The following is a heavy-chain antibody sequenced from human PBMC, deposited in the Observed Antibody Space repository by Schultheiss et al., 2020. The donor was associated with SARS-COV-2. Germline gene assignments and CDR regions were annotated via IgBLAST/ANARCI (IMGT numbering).Heavy chain of an antibody. V-gene: IGHV4-31*11. CDR2: IYYSGST. D-gene: IGHD3-3*01. J-gene: IGHJ5*02. CDR3: ARHFAIFASGRGYNWFDP. CDR1: GGSISSGGYS. Sequence: SETLSLTCAFSGGSISSGGYSWSWIRQHPGKGLEWIGYIYYSGSTYYNPSLKSRVTISVDTSKNQFSLKLSSVTAADTAVYYCARHFAIFASGRGYNWFDPWGQGTLVTVSS.